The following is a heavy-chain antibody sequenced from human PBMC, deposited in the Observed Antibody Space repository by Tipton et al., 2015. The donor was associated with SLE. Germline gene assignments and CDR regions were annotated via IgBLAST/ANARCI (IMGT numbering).Heavy chain of an antibody. CDR2: ISYDGSNK. Sequence: SLRLSCAASGFTFSSYGMHWVRQAPGKGLEWVAVISYDGSNKYYADSVKGRFTISRDNSKNTLYLQMNSLRAEDTAIYYCARVDKGAGGFPFDYWGQGTLVTVSS. J-gene: IGHJ4*02. CDR1: GFTFSSYG. CDR3: ARVDKGAGGFPFDY. V-gene: IGHV3-30*03. D-gene: IGHD2-15*01.